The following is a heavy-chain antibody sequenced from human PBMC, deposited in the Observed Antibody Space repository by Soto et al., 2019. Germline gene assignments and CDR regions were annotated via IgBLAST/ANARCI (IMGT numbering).Heavy chain of an antibody. CDR3: ATGRSYYYDSSGRNEYFQH. J-gene: IGHJ1*01. D-gene: IGHD3-22*01. CDR2: FDPEDGET. Sequence: QVQLVQSGAEVKKPGASVKVSCKVSGYTLTELSMHWVRQAPGKGLEWMGGFDPEDGETIYAQKFQGRVTMTEDTSTDTAYMELSRLRSEDTAVYYCATGRSYYYDSSGRNEYFQHWGQGTLVTVSS. CDR1: GYTLTELS. V-gene: IGHV1-24*01.